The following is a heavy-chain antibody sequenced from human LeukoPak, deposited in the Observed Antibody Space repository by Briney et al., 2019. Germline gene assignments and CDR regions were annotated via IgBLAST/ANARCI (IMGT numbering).Heavy chain of an antibody. V-gene: IGHV3-23*01. CDR2: ISISGDST. CDR3: AKDPTTSSELLWFGNLDAFDI. Sequence: GGSLRLSCAASGFSFRNYGMTWVRQAPGKGLEWVSSISISGDSTYYADSVKGRFTISRDNSNNMLYLKMNSLRAEDTAVYYCAKDPTTSSELLWFGNLDAFDIWGQGTMVTVSS. D-gene: IGHD3-10*01. CDR1: GFSFRNYG. J-gene: IGHJ3*02.